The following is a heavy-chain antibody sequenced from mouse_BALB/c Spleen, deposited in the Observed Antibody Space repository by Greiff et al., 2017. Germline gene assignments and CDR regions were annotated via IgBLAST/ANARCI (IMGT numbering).Heavy chain of an antibody. CDR2: IDPSDSYT. Sequence: VQLQQPGAELVKPGASVKLSCKASGYTFTSYWMHWVKQRPGQGLEWIGEIDPSDSYTNYNQKFKGKATLTVDKSSSTAYMQLSSLTSEDSAVYYCARCPYGYGYFDYWGQGTTLTVSS. CDR1: GYTFTSYW. V-gene: IGHV1-69*02. CDR3: ARCPYGYGYFDY. J-gene: IGHJ2*01. D-gene: IGHD1-2*01.